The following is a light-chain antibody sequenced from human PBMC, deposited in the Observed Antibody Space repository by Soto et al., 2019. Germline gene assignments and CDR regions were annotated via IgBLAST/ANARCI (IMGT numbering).Light chain of an antibody. CDR2: EVS. CDR1: SSDVGGYNY. Sequence: QSALTQPASVSGSPGQSFTISCTGTSSDVGGYNYVSWYQQQSGKAPKLMIHEVSNRPSGVSNRFSGSKSGNTASLTISGLQAEDEADYYCSLYTSSRAYVFGIGTKVTVL. CDR3: SLYTSSRAYV. J-gene: IGLJ1*01. V-gene: IGLV2-14*01.